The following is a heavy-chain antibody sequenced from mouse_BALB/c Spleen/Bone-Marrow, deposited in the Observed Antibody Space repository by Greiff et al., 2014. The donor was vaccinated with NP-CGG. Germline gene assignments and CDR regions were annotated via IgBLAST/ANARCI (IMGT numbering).Heavy chain of an antibody. D-gene: IGHD3-3*01. J-gene: IGHJ3*01. CDR3: ARGGTGPFPY. CDR2: ITTYSANA. V-gene: IGHV1-67*01. CDR1: GYTFTDYA. Sequence: QVQLQQSGPEQARPGESVKISCKGSGYTFTDYAMHWVKQSHAKSLEWIGVITTYSANAKYNQKFKGKATMTVDKSSSTAYLELARLTSEDSDIYYCARGGTGPFPYWGQGTLVTVSA.